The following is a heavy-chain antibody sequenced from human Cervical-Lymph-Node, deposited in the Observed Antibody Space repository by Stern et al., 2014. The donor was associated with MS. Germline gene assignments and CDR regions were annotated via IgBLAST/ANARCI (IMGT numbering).Heavy chain of an antibody. CDR1: GFTFGDYD. J-gene: IGHJ3*02. CDR2: FRCKAYEGTT. Sequence: VQLVQSGGGLVQPGRSLRLSCTTYGFTFGDYDMSWFRQAPGKGLEWVGLFRCKAYEGTTEYAASVKGRFSISRDDSKSIAYLQMNSLKTEDTAVYYCARKLAPFYYGVGTQDAFDIWGQGTFVTVSS. D-gene: IGHD3-10*01. CDR3: ARKLAPFYYGVGTQDAFDI. V-gene: IGHV3-49*03.